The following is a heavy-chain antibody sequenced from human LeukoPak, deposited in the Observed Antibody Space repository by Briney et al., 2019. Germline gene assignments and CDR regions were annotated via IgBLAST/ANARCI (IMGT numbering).Heavy chain of an antibody. CDR1: GGTFSSYA. D-gene: IGHD4-17*01. J-gene: IGHJ4*02. V-gene: IGHV1-69*04. CDR2: SIPILGIA. CDR3: AREPPARSLYGDYSPAIDY. Sequence: SVKVSCKASGGTFSSYAISWVRQAPGQGLEWMGRSIPILGIANYAQKFQSRVTITADKSTSTAYMELSSLRSEDTAVYYCAREPPARSLYGDYSPAIDYWGQGTLVTVSS.